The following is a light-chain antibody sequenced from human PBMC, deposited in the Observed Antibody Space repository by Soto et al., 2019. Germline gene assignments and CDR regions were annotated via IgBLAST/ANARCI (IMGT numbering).Light chain of an antibody. CDR2: DAS. J-gene: IGKJ5*01. V-gene: IGKV3-11*01. Sequence: EIVLTQSPATLSLSPGERATIPCRASQSVSSYLAWYQQKPGQAPRLLIYDASNRATGIPARFSGSGSGTDFTLTISSLEPEDFAVYYCQQRSIFGQGTRLEIK. CDR3: QQRSI. CDR1: QSVSSY.